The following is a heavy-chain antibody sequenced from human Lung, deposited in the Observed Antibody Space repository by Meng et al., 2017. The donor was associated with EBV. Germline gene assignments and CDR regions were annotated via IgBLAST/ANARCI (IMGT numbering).Heavy chain of an antibody. D-gene: IGHD3-10*01. Sequence: VQLPEAGTGRVTPSRTLPLTCAISGVNNSSSSAAWTWSRQSPARVVGWLGKTYNTDKAYNYHALFIKSRITINQATSTNQCSLQLHSAAPEDMAVYYCARGATSGFDLWGRGTLVTVSS. CDR3: ARGATSGFDL. J-gene: IGHJ2*01. V-gene: IGHV6-1*02. CDR2: TYNTDKAYN. CDR1: GVNNSSSSAA.